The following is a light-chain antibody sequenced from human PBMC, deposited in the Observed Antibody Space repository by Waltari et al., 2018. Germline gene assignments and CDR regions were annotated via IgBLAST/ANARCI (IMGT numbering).Light chain of an antibody. J-gene: IGKJ4*01. CDR2: DAS. CDR3: QQRSTWPILT. CDR1: QSVSSY. V-gene: IGKV3-11*01. Sequence: EIVLTQSPATLSLSPGERATLSCRASQSVSSYLGWYQQKPGQAPRLLIYDASTRATGVPGRFSGSGSGTDFTLTISSLEPEDFEIYYCQQRSTWPILTFGGGTKVEIK.